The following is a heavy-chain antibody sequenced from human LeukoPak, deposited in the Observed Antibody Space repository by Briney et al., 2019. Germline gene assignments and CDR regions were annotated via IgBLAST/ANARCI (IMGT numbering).Heavy chain of an antibody. Sequence: PSETLSLTCTVSGGSISSGSHYWSWIRQPPGKGLEWIGYIYYSGSTNYNPSLKSRVTISVDTSKNQFSLKLSSVTAADTAVYYCARDGGVYYGSGSYIYPWGQGTLVTVSS. CDR3: ARDGGVYYGSGSYIYP. CDR2: IYYSGST. D-gene: IGHD3-10*01. V-gene: IGHV4-61*01. J-gene: IGHJ5*02. CDR1: GGSISSGSHY.